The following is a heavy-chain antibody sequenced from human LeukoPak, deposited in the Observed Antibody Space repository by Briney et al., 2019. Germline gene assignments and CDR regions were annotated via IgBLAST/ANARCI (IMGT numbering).Heavy chain of an antibody. D-gene: IGHD6-13*01. CDR1: GFTFSSYA. J-gene: IGHJ4*02. CDR3: AKAHSYTSSWYLY. CDR2: ISGSGGST. Sequence: PGASLRLSCAASGFTFSSYAMSWVRQAPGKGLEWVSAISGSGGSTYYADSVKGRFTISRDNSKNTLYLQMNSLRAEDTAVYYCAKAHSYTSSWYLYWGQGTLVTVSS. V-gene: IGHV3-23*01.